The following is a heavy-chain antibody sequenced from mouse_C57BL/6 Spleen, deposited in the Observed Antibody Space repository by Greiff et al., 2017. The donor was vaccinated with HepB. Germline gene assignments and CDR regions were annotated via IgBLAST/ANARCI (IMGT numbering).Heavy chain of an antibody. J-gene: IGHJ2*01. V-gene: IGHV5-12*01. Sequence: EVKLVESGGGLVQPGGSLKLSCAASGFTFSDYYMYWVRQTPEKRLEWVAYISNGGGSTYYPDTVKGRFTISRDNAKNTLYLQMSRLKSEDTAMYYCASGDGYYIDYWGQGTTLTVSS. CDR2: ISNGGGST. D-gene: IGHD2-3*01. CDR3: ASGDGYYIDY. CDR1: GFTFSDYY.